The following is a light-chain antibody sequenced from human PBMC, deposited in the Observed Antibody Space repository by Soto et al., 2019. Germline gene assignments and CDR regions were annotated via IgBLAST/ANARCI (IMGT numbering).Light chain of an antibody. Sequence: DIVMTQSPDSLTVSLGERATINCKSRQSVLYSSNNKNYLTWFQQKTGQPPKLLIYWGSTRESGVPDRFSGSRSGTAFTLTISSLHAEDVAVYYCQQYHTSPQTFGQGTKVEIK. CDR3: QQYHTSPQT. CDR2: WGS. V-gene: IGKV4-1*01. J-gene: IGKJ1*01. CDR1: QSVLYSSNNKNY.